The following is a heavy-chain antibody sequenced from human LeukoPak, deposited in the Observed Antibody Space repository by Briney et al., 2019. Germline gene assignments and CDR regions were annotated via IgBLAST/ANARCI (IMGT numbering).Heavy chain of an antibody. CDR3: ARAYQLEDIVVVPAAQGGFDP. J-gene: IGHJ5*02. CDR1: GYTFTGYY. D-gene: IGHD2-2*01. CDR2: INPNSGGK. V-gene: IGHV1-2*02. Sequence: GESLKISCKGSGYTFTGYYMHWVRQAPGQGLEWMGWINPNSGGKNYAQKFQGRVTMTRDTSISTAYMELSRLRSDDTAVYYCARAYQLEDIVVVPAAQGGFDPWGQGTLVTVSS.